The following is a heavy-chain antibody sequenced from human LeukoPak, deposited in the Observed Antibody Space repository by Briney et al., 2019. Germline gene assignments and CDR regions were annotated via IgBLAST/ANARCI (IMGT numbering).Heavy chain of an antibody. CDR3: ARDINGFSSTWYEY. CDR1: GFSFSNYA. D-gene: IGHD6-13*01. CDR2: MSADSATT. Sequence: PGGSLTLSCAASGFSFSNYAMTWVRQAPGKGLEWVSVMSADSATTFYADSVKGRFTISRDNAKNSLYLQMNSLRAEDTALYYCARDINGFSSTWYEYWGQGTLVTVSS. V-gene: IGHV3-23*01. J-gene: IGHJ4*02.